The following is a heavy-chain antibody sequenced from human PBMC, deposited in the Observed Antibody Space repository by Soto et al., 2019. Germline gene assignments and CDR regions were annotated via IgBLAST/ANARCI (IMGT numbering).Heavy chain of an antibody. CDR2: INPNSGGT. CDR3: AREYYDSSGYYGGYYYYYGMDV. V-gene: IGHV1-2*04. D-gene: IGHD3-22*01. J-gene: IGHJ6*02. Sequence: ASVKVSCKASGYTFTGYYMHWVRQAPGQGLEWMGWINPNSGGTNYTQKFQGWVTMTRDTSISTAYMELSRLRSDDTAVYYCAREYYDSSGYYGGYYYYYGMDVWGQGTTVTVSS. CDR1: GYTFTGYY.